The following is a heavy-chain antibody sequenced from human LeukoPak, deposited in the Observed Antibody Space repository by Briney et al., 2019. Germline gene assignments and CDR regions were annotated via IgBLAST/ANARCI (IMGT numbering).Heavy chain of an antibody. V-gene: IGHV1-69*05. CDR2: IIPIFGTA. Sequence: ASVKVSCKTSGYTSTSYYMHWVRQAPGQGLEWMGRIIPIFGTANYAQKFQGRVTITTDESTSTAYMELSSLRSEDTAVYYCARKTAVADFDYWGQGTLVTVSS. J-gene: IGHJ4*02. CDR1: GYTSTSYY. D-gene: IGHD6-19*01. CDR3: ARKTAVADFDY.